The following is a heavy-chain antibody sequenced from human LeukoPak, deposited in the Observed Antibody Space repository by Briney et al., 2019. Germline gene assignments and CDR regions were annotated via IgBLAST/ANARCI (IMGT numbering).Heavy chain of an antibody. CDR1: GGSISGYY. CDR3: ARDREWELRLSDAFDI. V-gene: IGHV4-4*07. J-gene: IGHJ3*02. CDR2: IYTSGST. D-gene: IGHD1-26*01. Sequence: SETLSLTCSVSGGSISGYYWTWIRQPAGKGLEWIGRIYTSGSTNYNPSLKSRVTMSVDTSKNQFSLKLSSVTAADTAVYYCARDREWELRLSDAFDIWGQGTMVTVSS.